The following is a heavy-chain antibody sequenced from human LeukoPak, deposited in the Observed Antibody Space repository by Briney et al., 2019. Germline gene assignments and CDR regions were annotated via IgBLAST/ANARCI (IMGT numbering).Heavy chain of an antibody. CDR1: GGSISSYY. CDR2: IYYSGRT. Sequence: SETLSLTCTVSGGSISSYYWSWIRQPPGKGLEWIGYIYYSGRTNYNPSLRSRVTISVDTSKNQFSLKLSSVTAADTAMYYCARHENDAFDIWGQGTMVTVSS. V-gene: IGHV4-59*08. J-gene: IGHJ3*02. CDR3: ARHENDAFDI.